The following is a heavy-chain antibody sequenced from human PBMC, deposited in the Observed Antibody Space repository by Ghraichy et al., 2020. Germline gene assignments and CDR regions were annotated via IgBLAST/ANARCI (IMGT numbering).Heavy chain of an antibody. CDR2: TYYRSKWYN. CDR3: ARSSITIFGVVIPYYFDY. D-gene: IGHD3-3*01. V-gene: IGHV6-1*01. CDR1: GDSVSSNSAA. Sequence: SQTLSLTCAISGDSVSSNSAAWNWIRQSPSRGLEWLGRTYYRSKWYNDYAVSVKSRITINPDTSKNQFSLQLNSVTPEDTAVYYCARSSITIFGVVIPYYFDYWGQGTLVTVSS. J-gene: IGHJ4*02.